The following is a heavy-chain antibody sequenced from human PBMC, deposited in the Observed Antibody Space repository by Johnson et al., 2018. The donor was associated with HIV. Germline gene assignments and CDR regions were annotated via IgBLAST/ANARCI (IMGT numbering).Heavy chain of an antibody. CDR2: LYRDGTT. CDR3: ASGAASHAFDI. D-gene: IGHD1-26*01. CDR1: GFTVSGDY. J-gene: IGHJ3*02. V-gene: IGHV3-66*01. Sequence: EVQLVESGGGLVQPGESLRLSCVASGFTVSGDYMSWVRQTPRKGLEWVALLYRDGTTYYAYSVNGRFVISRDDSKHTLYLQMNSLRAEDTAVYYCASGAASHAFDIWGQGTMVTVSS.